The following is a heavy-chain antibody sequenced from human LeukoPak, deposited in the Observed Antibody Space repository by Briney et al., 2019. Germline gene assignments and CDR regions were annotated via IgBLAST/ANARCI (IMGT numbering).Heavy chain of an antibody. CDR2: ISWNSGSI. D-gene: IGHD3-10*01. Sequence: GRSLRLSCAASGFTFDDYAMHWVRQAPGEGLEWVSGISWNSGSIGYADSVKGRFTISRGNAKNSLYLQMNSLRAEDTALYYCAQATLGVMDVWGQGTTVTVSS. J-gene: IGHJ6*02. V-gene: IGHV3-9*01. CDR1: GFTFDDYA. CDR3: AQATLGVMDV.